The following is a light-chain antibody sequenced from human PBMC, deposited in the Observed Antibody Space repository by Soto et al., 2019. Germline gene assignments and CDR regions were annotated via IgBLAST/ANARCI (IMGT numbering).Light chain of an antibody. CDR1: HSVSSRY. V-gene: IGKV3-20*01. CDR2: VAS. Sequence: EIVLTQSPGTLSLSPTGRATLSCRASHSVSSRYLDWYQQKPVQAPRLLIYVASSRAPGIPDRFSGSGSGTDFTLTFSRLESDVFPFDYSRDLGVLPIAFGQETRLE. J-gene: IGKJ5*01. CDR3: RDLGVLPIA.